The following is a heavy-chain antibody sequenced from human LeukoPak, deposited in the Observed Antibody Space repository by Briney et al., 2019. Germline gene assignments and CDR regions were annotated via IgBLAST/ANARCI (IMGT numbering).Heavy chain of an antibody. D-gene: IGHD2-2*01. J-gene: IGHJ3*02. CDR2: IIPIFGTA. CDR3: ARESDGCSSTSCYDQGAFDI. CDR1: GGTFSSYA. Sequence: SVRVSCKASGGTFSSYAISWVRQAPGQGLEWMGGIIPIFGTANYAQKFQGRVTITADESTSTAYMELSSLRSEDTAVYYCARESDGCSSTSCYDQGAFDIWGQGTMVTVSS. V-gene: IGHV1-69*01.